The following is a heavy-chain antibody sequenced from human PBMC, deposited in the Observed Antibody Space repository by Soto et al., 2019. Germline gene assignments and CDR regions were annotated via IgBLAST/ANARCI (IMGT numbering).Heavy chain of an antibody. J-gene: IGHJ1*01. CDR2: ISAYNGNT. CDR1: GYTFTSYG. V-gene: IGHV1-18*01. CDR3: ARDRYCTNGVCYRSMLYFQH. Sequence: ASVKVSCKASGYTFTSYGISWVRQAPGQGLEWMGWISAYNGNTNYAQKLQGRVTMTTDTSTSTAYMELRSLRSDDTAVYYCARDRYCTNGVCYRSMLYFQHWGQGTLVTVSS. D-gene: IGHD2-8*01.